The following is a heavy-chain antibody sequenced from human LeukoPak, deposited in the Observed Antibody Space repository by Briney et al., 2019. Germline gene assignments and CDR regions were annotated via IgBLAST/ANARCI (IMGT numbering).Heavy chain of an antibody. V-gene: IGHV4-59*01. J-gene: IGHJ6*02. Sequence: SETLSLTCTVSGGSISSYYWSWIPQPPGKGLEWIGYMYYSGSSNYNPSLKSRVTMSVDTSKNQFSLKLSSVTAADTAVYYCARGYSGYDARSYYYGMDVWGQGTTVTVSS. CDR2: MYYSGSS. D-gene: IGHD5-12*01. CDR1: GGSISSYY. CDR3: ARGYSGYDARSYYYGMDV.